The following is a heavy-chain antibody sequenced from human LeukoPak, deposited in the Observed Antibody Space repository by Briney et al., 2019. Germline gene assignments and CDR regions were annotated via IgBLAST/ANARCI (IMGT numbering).Heavy chain of an antibody. CDR1: GFTFAIYA. J-gene: IGHJ4*02. Sequence: GGSLRLSCAASGFTFAIYAMHWVRQAPGKGLEWVAVISYDGNNKYYADSVKGRFTISRDNSKNTLYLQMNSLRAEDTAVYYCARALPKYYFDYWGQGTLVTVSS. V-gene: IGHV3-30-3*01. CDR3: ARALPKYYFDY. CDR2: ISYDGNNK.